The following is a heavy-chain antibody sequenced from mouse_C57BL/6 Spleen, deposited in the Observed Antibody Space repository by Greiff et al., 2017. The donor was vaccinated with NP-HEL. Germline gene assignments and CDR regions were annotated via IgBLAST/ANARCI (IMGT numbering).Heavy chain of an antibody. J-gene: IGHJ4*01. Sequence: EVQLQQSGPELVKPGASVKMSCKASGYTFTGYNMHWVKQSHGKSLEWIGYINPNNGGTSYNEKFKGKATLTVNKSSSSAYMELRSLTSEDSAVYYCSRGLRRLYAMDYWGQGTSVTVSS. CDR1: GYTFTGYN. CDR2: INPNNGGT. V-gene: IGHV1-22*01. CDR3: SRGLRRLYAMDY. D-gene: IGHD2-4*01.